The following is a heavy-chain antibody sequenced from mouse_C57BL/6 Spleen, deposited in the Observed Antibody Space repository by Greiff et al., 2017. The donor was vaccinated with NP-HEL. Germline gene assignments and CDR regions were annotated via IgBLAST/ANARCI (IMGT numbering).Heavy chain of an antibody. J-gene: IGHJ2*01. D-gene: IGHD4-1*01. CDR2: ISYDGSN. CDR1: GYSITSGYY. V-gene: IGHV3-6*01. Sequence: VQLKESGPGLVKPSQSLSLTCSVTGYSITSGYYWNWIRQFPGNKLEWMGYISYDGSNNYNPSLKNRISITRDTSKNQFFLKLNSVTTEDTATYYCARGWTGTNFDYWGQGTTLTVSS. CDR3: ARGWTGTNFDY.